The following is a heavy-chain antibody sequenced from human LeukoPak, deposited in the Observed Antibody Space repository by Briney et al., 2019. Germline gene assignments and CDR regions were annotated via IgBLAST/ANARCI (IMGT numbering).Heavy chain of an antibody. CDR1: GYTFTGYY. D-gene: IGHD3-22*01. V-gene: IGHV1-2*02. J-gene: IGHJ4*02. Sequence: ASVKVSCKASGYTFTGYYMQWVRQAPGQGLEWMGWINPNSGGTNYAQKFQGRVTMTRDTSINTVYMELSSLRFDDTAMYFCARESVEDESYGSGYTEPFDYWGQGILVTVTS. CDR2: INPNSGGT. CDR3: ARESVEDESYGSGYTEPFDY.